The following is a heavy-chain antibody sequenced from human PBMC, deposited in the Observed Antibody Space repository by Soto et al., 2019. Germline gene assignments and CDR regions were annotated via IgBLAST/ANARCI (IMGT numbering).Heavy chain of an antibody. V-gene: IGHV6-1*01. CDR3: ARGSTVTTGFDY. J-gene: IGHJ4*02. CDR2: TYYRSKWYY. Sequence: SQTLSLTCAISGDSVSSDSAAWNWIRQSPSRGLEWLGRTYYRSKWYYSYAVSLKSRMTINPDTSKNQFSLQLNSVTPDDTAVYYCARGSTVTTGFDYWGQGXLVTVYS. CDR1: GDSVSSDSAA. D-gene: IGHD4-17*01.